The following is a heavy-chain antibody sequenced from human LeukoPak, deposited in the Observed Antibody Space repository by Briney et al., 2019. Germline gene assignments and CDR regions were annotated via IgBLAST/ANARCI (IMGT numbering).Heavy chain of an antibody. CDR3: VRSRGYFDC. CDR1: GFTFSSSW. J-gene: IGHJ4*02. Sequence: GGSLRLSCAASGFTFSSSWMHWVRQVPGKGLVWVSRINYDGSTAYAGSVKGRFTISRDSAKNTLYLQMNSLRAEDTAVYYCVRSRGYFDCWGQGTLVTVSS. V-gene: IGHV3-74*01. CDR2: INYDGST.